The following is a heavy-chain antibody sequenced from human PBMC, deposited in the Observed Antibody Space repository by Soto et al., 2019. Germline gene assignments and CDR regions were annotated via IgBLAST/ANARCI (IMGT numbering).Heavy chain of an antibody. CDR3: TSRGLGPTVTDY. CDR2: IRSKANSYAT. D-gene: IGHD1-26*01. J-gene: IGHJ4*02. Sequence: EVQLVESGGGLVQPGGSLKLSCTVSGFTFSDSALHWVRQASGKGLEWVGRIRSKANSYATAYAVSVKGRFTISRDESKNTSYLQMTSLKTEDTAGYYCTSRGLGPTVTDYWGQGTLVTVSS. V-gene: IGHV3-73*01. CDR1: GFTFSDSA.